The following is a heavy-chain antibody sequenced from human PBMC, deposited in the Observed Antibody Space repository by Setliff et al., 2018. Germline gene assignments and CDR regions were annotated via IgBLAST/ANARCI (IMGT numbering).Heavy chain of an antibody. CDR2: IYYSGST. CDR3: ARVVGAKVNYMDV. CDR1: GGSMSRYY. J-gene: IGHJ6*04. V-gene: IGHV4-59*01. D-gene: IGHD1-26*01. Sequence: SETLSLTCTVSGGSMSRYYWGWIRQPPGKGLEWIGYIYYSGSTNYNPSLKSRVAISLDTSKNQFSLKLTSVTAADTAVYYCARVVGAKVNYMDVWGKGTTVTV.